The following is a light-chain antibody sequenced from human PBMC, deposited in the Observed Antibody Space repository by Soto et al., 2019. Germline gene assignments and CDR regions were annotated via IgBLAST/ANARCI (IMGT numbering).Light chain of an antibody. Sequence: EIVMTQSPATLSVSPGERVTLSCRASQSVSRKLAWYQQKPGQAPRLLIYGTTTRATGIPARFSGSGSGTEFTLTISSLQSEDFAVYYCHHFGSLPETFGQGTNVE. CDR3: HHFGSLPET. J-gene: IGKJ1*01. V-gene: IGKV3-15*01. CDR1: QSVSRK. CDR2: GTT.